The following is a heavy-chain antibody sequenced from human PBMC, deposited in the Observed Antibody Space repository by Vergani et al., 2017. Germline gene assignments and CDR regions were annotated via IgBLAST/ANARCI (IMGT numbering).Heavy chain of an antibody. CDR3: AIAAAGRGPAYNWFDP. CDR1: GGTFSSYA. Sequence: QVQLVQSGAEVKKPGSSVKVSCKASGGTFSSYAISWVRQAPGQGLEWMGGVIPIFGTANYAQKFQGRVTITADESTSTAYMELSSLRSEDTAVYYCAIAAAGRGPAYNWFDPWGQGTLVTVSS. J-gene: IGHJ5*02. CDR2: VIPIFGTA. V-gene: IGHV1-69*01. D-gene: IGHD6-13*01.